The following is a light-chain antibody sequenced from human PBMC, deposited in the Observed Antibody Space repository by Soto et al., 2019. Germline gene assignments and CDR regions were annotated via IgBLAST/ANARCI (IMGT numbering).Light chain of an antibody. CDR1: SSDVGSYNL. Sequence: QSVLTQPASVSGSPGQSITISGTGTSSDVGSYNLVSWYQQHPGKAPKLMIYEGSKRPSGVSNRFSGSKSGNTASLTISGLQAEDEADYSCCSYAGSSTPWVFGGGTKLTVL. J-gene: IGLJ3*02. CDR2: EGS. CDR3: CSYAGSSTPWV. V-gene: IGLV2-23*01.